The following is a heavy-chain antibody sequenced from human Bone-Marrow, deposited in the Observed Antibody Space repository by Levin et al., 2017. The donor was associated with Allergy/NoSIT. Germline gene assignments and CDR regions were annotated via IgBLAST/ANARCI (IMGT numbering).Heavy chain of an antibody. CDR3: ARRPGPIDS. Sequence: GGSLRLSCAASGFTFNNYAMTWVRQAPGKGLEWVSGISGSGADTNYADSVKGRFSISRDNSKNTLSLQMNSLRAEDTARYYCARRPGPIDSWGQGILVTVSS. CDR2: ISGSGADT. V-gene: IGHV3-23*01. J-gene: IGHJ4*02. CDR1: GFTFNNYA.